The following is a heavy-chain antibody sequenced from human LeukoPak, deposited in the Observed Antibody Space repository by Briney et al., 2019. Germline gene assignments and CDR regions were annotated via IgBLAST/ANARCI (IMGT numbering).Heavy chain of an antibody. CDR1: GCSLSGVH. V-gene: IGHV4-59*04. D-gene: IGHD1-26*01. J-gene: IGHJ4*02. Sequence: SETLPLTCTVSGCSLSGVHWALNRQPPGKGLEWIGNVYSCGSTYYNPSPKSPVNISVETSKNQCSLKLSSVTTADTAVDYYARRYTGSSKSAYWGQGALVTVSS. CDR3: ARRYTGSSKSAY. CDR2: VYSCGST.